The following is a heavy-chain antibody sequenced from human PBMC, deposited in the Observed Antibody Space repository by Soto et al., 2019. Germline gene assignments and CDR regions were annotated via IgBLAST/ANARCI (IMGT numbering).Heavy chain of an antibody. V-gene: IGHV4-59*01. J-gene: IGHJ4*02. D-gene: IGHD5-12*01. CDR2: IYYSGST. Sequence: SETLSLTCTVSGGSISSYYWSWIRQPPGKGLEWIGYIYYSGSTNYNPSLKSRVTISVDTSKNQFSLKLSSVTAADTAVYYCARESPGYSGYDTIDYWGQGTLVTVSS. CDR1: GGSISSYY. CDR3: ARESPGYSGYDTIDY.